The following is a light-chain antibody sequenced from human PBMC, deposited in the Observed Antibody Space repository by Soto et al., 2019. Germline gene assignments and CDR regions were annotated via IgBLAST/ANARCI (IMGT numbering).Light chain of an antibody. CDR3: QQSFSIPFT. V-gene: IGKV1-39*01. Sequence: QLTQFPSSLSASVGDRVTITCLASQTIGKYLNWYQQQPGKVPKLLIYDASYLQSGVPSRFSGSESGTDFTLNISDLRPEDFATYYCQQSFSIPFTFGPGTKVDIK. J-gene: IGKJ3*01. CDR2: DAS. CDR1: QTIGKY.